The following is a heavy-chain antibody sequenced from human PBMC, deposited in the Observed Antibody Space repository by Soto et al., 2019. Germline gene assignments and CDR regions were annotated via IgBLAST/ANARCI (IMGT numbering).Heavy chain of an antibody. CDR2: IKKNVNI. D-gene: IGHD4-4*01. CDR1: GDSVSSSSHY. CDR3: VSQRTTVITQAYFDY. Sequence: PSETLSLTCTVSGDSVSSSSHYWGWIRQPPGKGLEWIGTIKKNVNIYYKPSLKSRLTISVDTSKNQFSLNLTYVTAADTAVYFCVSQRTTVITQAYFDYWGPGALVTVSS. V-gene: IGHV4-39*01. J-gene: IGHJ4*02.